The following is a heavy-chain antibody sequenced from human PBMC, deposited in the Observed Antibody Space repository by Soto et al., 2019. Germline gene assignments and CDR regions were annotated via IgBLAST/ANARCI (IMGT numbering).Heavy chain of an antibody. Sequence: ASVKVSCKASGDTFTRYEINWVRQATGQGLEWMGWMNPNSGNTGYAQKFQGRVTMTRNTSISTAYMELSSLRSEDTAVYYCARGGVFFFAAPTNPFDYWGQGTLVTVSS. CDR2: MNPNSGNT. J-gene: IGHJ4*02. CDR3: ARGGVFFFAAPTNPFDY. D-gene: IGHD3-10*01. CDR1: GDTFTRYE. V-gene: IGHV1-8*01.